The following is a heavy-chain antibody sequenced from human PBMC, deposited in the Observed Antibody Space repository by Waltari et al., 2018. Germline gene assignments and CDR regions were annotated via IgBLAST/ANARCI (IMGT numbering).Heavy chain of an antibody. CDR3: ARDSYYYDSSGYYHANFDY. Sequence: QVQLVESGGGVVQPGRSLRLSCAASGFTFSSYGMHWVPQAPGKGLEWVEVRWDDGRNKYYADSGKGRFTISRDNSKNTLYLQMNSLRAEDTAVYYCARDSYYYDSSGYYHANFDYWGQGTLVTVSS. J-gene: IGHJ4*02. D-gene: IGHD3-22*01. CDR1: GFTFSSYG. V-gene: IGHV3-33*01. CDR2: RWDDGRNK.